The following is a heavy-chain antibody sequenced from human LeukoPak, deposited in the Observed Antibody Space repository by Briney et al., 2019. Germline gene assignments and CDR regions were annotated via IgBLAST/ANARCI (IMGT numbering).Heavy chain of an antibody. CDR1: GFTFSSDS. CDR2: SSSSSSYI. CDR3: ARDRNQLPDYYYMDV. J-gene: IGHJ6*03. D-gene: IGHD2-2*01. V-gene: IGHV3-21*01. Sequence: GGSLRLSCAGSGFTFSSDSMKWVRQAPGKGRERVSASSSSSSYIYYAVSVKGPFTISRDNAKNSLSLQMNSLRAEDTAVYYCARDRNQLPDYYYMDVWGKGTTFTVSS.